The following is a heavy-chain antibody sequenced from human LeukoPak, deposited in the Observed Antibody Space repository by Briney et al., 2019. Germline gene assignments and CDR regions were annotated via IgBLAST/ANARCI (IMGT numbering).Heavy chain of an antibody. CDR2: IYTSGST. V-gene: IGHV4-4*07. CDR3: TRDTGTTGEVKFDP. J-gene: IGHJ5*02. D-gene: IGHD4-17*01. CDR1: GNSFGDYY. Sequence: ASETLSLTCTVSGNSFGDYYWSWIRQPAGKGLEWIGRIYTSGSTTYNPSLKSRVTMSVDTSKSQFSLNLMSVTAADTAVYYCTRDTGTTGEVKFDPWGQGTLVTVSS.